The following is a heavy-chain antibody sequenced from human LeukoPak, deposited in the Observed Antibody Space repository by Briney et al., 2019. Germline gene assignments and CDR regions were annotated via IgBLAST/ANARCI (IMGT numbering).Heavy chain of an antibody. Sequence: GGSLRLSCAASGFTFSDHYMDWVRQAPGKGLEWVAFIRYDGSNKYYADSVKGRFTISRDNSKNTLYLQMNSLRPEDTAVYYCARGGKIALAGTRSSQYFQDWGQGTLVTVSS. CDR3: ARGGKIALAGTRSSQYFQD. CDR2: IRYDGSNK. CDR1: GFTFSDHY. J-gene: IGHJ1*01. D-gene: IGHD6-19*01. V-gene: IGHV3-30*02.